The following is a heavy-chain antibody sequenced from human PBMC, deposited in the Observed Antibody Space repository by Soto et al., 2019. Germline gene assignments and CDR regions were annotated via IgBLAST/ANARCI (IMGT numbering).Heavy chain of an antibody. CDR2: IIPIFGTA. CDR1: GGTFSSYA. D-gene: IGHD2-15*01. V-gene: IGHV1-69*13. Sequence: SVTVSCKASGGTFSSYAISWVRQAPGQGLEWMGGIIPIFGTANYAQKFQGRVTITADESTSTAYMELSSLRSEDTAVYYCASSRGYSSGGSCDPHLYYYYYGMDVWGQGTTVPLAS. CDR3: ASSRGYSSGGSCDPHLYYYYYGMDV. J-gene: IGHJ6*02.